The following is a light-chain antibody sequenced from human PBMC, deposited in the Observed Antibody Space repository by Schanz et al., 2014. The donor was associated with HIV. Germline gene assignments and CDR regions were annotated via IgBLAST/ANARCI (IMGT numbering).Light chain of an antibody. V-gene: IGLV2-18*02. CDR2: EVS. J-gene: IGLJ3*02. CDR1: SSDVGGYNY. Sequence: QSVLTQPPSASGSPGQSVTISCAGTSSDVGGYNYVSWYQQPPGAAPKLMIYEVSNRPSGVPDRFSGSKSGNTASLTISGLQAEDEADYYCSSYAATSNVLFGGGTKLTVL. CDR3: SSYAATSNVL.